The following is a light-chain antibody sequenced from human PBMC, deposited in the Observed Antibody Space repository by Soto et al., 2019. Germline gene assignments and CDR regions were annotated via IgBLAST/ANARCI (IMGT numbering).Light chain of an antibody. CDR3: QQLRMYPST. Sequence: IQVTQAPSSLSASVGDKVTITCRASQSIRSYLNWVQQKPGKAPKLLIYAASTLQSGVPSRFSGSGSGTDFALTITSLQAEDFATYYCQQLRMYPSTFGGGTKVDIK. J-gene: IGKJ4*01. CDR2: AAS. CDR1: QSIRSY. V-gene: IGKV1-39*01.